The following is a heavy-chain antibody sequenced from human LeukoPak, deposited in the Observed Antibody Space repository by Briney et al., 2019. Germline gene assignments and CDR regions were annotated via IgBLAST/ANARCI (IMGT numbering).Heavy chain of an antibody. V-gene: IGHV4-34*01. CDR2: INHSGSI. J-gene: IGHJ6*02. Sequence: ASETLSLTCAVYGGSFSGYYWSWIRQPPGKGLEWIGEINHSGSINYNPSLKSRVTISVDTSKNQFSLKLSSVTAADTAVYYCARSRAAAVFGPPYYYYYGMDVWGQGTTVTVSS. CDR1: GGSFSGYY. D-gene: IGHD6-13*01. CDR3: ARSRAAAVFGPPYYYYYGMDV.